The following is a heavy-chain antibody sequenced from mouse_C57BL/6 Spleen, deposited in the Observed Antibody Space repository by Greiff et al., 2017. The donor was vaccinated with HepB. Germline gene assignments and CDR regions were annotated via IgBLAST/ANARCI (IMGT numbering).Heavy chain of an antibody. Sequence: EVQRVESEGGLVQPGSSMKLSCTASGFTFSDYYMAWVRQVPEKGLEWVANINYDGSSTYYLDSLKSRFIISRDNAKNILYLQMSSLKSEDTATYYCARDLLRYFDYWGQGTTLTVSS. CDR2: INYDGSST. CDR1: GFTFSDYY. CDR3: ARDLLRYFDY. J-gene: IGHJ2*01. D-gene: IGHD1-1*01. V-gene: IGHV5-16*01.